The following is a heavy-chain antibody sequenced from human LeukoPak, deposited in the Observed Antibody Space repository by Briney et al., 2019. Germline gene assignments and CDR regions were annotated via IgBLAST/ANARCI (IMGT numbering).Heavy chain of an antibody. CDR1: GFTFNNYW. D-gene: IGHD4-17*01. V-gene: IGHV3-7*01. CDR3: ASGKVDYGDYSYYFDY. CDR2: IKQDGSEK. Sequence: GGSLRLSCAASGFTFNNYWMNWVRQAPGKGLEWVANIKQDGSEKYYVDSVKGRFTISRDNAKNSLSLQMNNLRAEDTAVYYCASGKVDYGDYSYYFDYWGQGTVVTVSS. J-gene: IGHJ4*02.